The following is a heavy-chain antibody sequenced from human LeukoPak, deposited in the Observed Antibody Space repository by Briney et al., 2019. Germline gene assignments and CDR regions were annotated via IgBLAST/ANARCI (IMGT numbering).Heavy chain of an antibody. CDR2: IKSKTDGGTT. CDR3: TTVTIKVY. Sequence: GGSLRLSCAASGFTFRNAWMSWVRQAPGKGLEWVGLIKSKTDGGTTDYAAPGKGRFTISRDDSKNTLYLQMNSLKTEDTAVYYCTTVTIKVYWGQGTLVTVSS. D-gene: IGHD1-1*01. J-gene: IGHJ4*02. V-gene: IGHV3-15*01. CDR1: GFTFRNAW.